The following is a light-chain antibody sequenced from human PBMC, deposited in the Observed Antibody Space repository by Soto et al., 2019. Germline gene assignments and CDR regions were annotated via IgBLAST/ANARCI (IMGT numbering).Light chain of an antibody. CDR2: GAS. CDR3: LQYGSSVWT. CDR1: RRLSSNY. J-gene: IGKJ1*01. Sequence: EIGLTQSPGTLALSPGERATLSWMASRRLSSNYLAWFQQKPGQAPRLLIYGASSRATGIPDRFSGSGSGTDFTLTTPRLEPEDFAVYYCLQYGSSVWTFGQGTKVDIK. V-gene: IGKV3-20*01.